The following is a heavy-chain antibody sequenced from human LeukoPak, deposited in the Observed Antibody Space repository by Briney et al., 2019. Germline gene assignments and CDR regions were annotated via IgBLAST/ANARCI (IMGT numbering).Heavy chain of an antibody. V-gene: IGHV3-7*01. CDR3: ARDGWGTPRDFGLVYYYMDV. J-gene: IGHJ6*03. CDR1: GFTVSSNY. Sequence: PGGSLRLSCAASGFTVSSNYMSWVRQAPGKGLEWVANIKQDGSEKYYVDSVKGRFTISRDNAKNSLYLQMNSLRAEDTAVYYCARDGWGTPRDFGLVYYYMDVWGKGTTVTVSS. CDR2: IKQDGSEK. D-gene: IGHD3-16*01.